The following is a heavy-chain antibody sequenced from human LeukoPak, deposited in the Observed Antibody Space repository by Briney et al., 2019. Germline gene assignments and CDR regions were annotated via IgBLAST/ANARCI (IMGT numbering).Heavy chain of an antibody. Sequence: SGGSLRLSCAASGFSFSSYNMNWVRQAPGKGLEWVSSISPSSNYIYYADSMKGRFTISRDNAKNSLYLQMSSLRAEDTAVFYCVRERGIGSGFDYWGQGTLVTVSS. CDR1: GFSFSSYN. V-gene: IGHV3-21*01. J-gene: IGHJ4*02. CDR2: ISPSSNYI. CDR3: VRERGIGSGFDY. D-gene: IGHD6-19*01.